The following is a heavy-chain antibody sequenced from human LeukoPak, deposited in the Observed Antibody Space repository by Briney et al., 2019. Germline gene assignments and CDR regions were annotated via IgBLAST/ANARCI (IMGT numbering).Heavy chain of an antibody. CDR1: GFIFGDYA. V-gene: IGHV3-30*02. D-gene: IGHD6-13*01. Sequence: AGGSLRLSCAVSGFIFGDYAMHWVRQAPGKGLDWVAFIRYDGSDEYYADSVKGRFTISRDNSKNTLYLQINSLRDEDTAVYYCAKGSYSSTWYPAEYLQHSGQGTLVTVSS. J-gene: IGHJ1*01. CDR3: AKGSYSSTWYPAEYLQH. CDR2: IRYDGSDE.